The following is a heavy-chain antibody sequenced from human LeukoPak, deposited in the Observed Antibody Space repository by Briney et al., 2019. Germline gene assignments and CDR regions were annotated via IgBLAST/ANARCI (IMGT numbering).Heavy chain of an antibody. Sequence: SETLSLTCAVYGGSFSGYYWSWIRQPPRKGLEWIGEINHSGSTNYNPSLKSRVTISVDTSKNQFSLKLSSVTAADTAVYYCARGYGYKDYWGQGTLVTVSS. CDR1: GGSFSGYY. CDR3: ARGYGYKDY. D-gene: IGHD5-18*01. J-gene: IGHJ4*02. CDR2: INHSGST. V-gene: IGHV4-34*01.